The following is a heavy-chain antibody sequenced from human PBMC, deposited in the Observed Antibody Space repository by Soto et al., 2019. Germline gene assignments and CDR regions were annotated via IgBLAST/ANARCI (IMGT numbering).Heavy chain of an antibody. CDR3: ARMGLHLGELSRNWFDP. D-gene: IGHD3-16*02. CDR1: GGSITSANYY. V-gene: IGHV4-31*03. Sequence: QVQLQESGPGLVKPSQTLSLSCSISGGSITSANYYWTWIRLFPGKGLKWIGYIYSSGTTHYNPSLKSRATISLDTTNNQFSLEVKSATAADTAVYYCARMGLHLGELSRNWFDPWGQGSLVTVSS. J-gene: IGHJ5*02. CDR2: IYSSGTT.